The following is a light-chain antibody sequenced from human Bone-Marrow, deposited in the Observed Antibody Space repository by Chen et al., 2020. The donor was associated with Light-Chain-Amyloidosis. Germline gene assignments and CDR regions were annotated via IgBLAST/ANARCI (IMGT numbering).Light chain of an antibody. Sequence: EIVLTQSPGTLSLSTGEGANLSCRASQTISSNYLTWYQQKFGQAPRLLIYGSSSRATGIPDRFTGSGSGTDFTLTINRLEPEDCAMYYCQQYGTSPLTFGGGTKVEIK. J-gene: IGKJ4*01. CDR2: GSS. CDR1: QTISSNY. CDR3: QQYGTSPLT. V-gene: IGKV3-20*01.